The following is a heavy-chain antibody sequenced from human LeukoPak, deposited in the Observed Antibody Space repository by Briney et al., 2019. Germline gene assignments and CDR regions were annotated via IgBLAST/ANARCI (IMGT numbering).Heavy chain of an antibody. J-gene: IGHJ4*02. CDR1: GFTFSNYG. V-gene: IGHV3-21*01. Sequence: GGSLRLSCAASGFTFSNYGMHWVRQAPGKGLEWVSSISSSSSYIYYADSVKGRFTISRDNAKNSLYLQMNSLRAEDTAVYYCARDLIQLWLIDHWGQGTLVTVSS. CDR3: ARDLIQLWLIDH. CDR2: ISSSSSYI. D-gene: IGHD5-18*01.